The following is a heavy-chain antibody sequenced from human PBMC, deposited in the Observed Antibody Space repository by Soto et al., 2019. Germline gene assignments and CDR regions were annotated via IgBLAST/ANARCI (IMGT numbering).Heavy chain of an antibody. CDR1: GFSISSGYF. Sequence: SETLSLTCAVSGFSISSGYFWGWIRQPPGKGPEWLGSIYHSGTTYYNPSVKGRVTISVDTSKNQFSLKMSSVTAADTAVYYCARDSSGYYWSDPWGQGTLVTVSS. J-gene: IGHJ5*02. CDR3: ARDSSGYYWSDP. CDR2: IYHSGTT. V-gene: IGHV4-38-2*02. D-gene: IGHD3-22*01.